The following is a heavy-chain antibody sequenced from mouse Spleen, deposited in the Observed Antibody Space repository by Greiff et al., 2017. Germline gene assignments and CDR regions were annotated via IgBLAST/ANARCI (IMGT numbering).Heavy chain of an antibody. CDR2: INYDGSST. CDR3: ARDRGIYYGYDGFAY. V-gene: IGHV5-16*01. J-gene: IGHJ3*01. Sequence: EVKLVESEGGLVQPGSSMKLSCTASGFTFSDYYMAWVRQVPEKGLEWVANINYDGSSTYYLDSLKSRFIISRDNAKNILYLQMSSLKSEDTATYYCARDRGIYYGYDGFAYWGQGTLVTVSA. CDR1: GFTFSDYY. D-gene: IGHD2-2*01.